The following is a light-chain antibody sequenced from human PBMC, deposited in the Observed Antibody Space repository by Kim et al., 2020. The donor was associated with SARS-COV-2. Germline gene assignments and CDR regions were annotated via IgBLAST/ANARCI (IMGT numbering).Light chain of an antibody. CDR2: AAS. Sequence: AIRITQSPSSLSASTGDRVTITCRASQGISSYLAWYQQKPGKAPKLLIYAASTLQSGVPSRFSGSGSGTDFTLTISCLQSEDFATYYCLQYDSYPLTFGGGTKVDIK. J-gene: IGKJ4*01. CDR1: QGISSY. V-gene: IGKV1-8*01. CDR3: LQYDSYPLT.